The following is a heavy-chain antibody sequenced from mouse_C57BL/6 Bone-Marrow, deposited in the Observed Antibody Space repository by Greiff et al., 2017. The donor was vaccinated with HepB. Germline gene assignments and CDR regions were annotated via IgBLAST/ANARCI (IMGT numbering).Heavy chain of an antibody. V-gene: IGHV5-6*01. CDR3: ARAKAWFAY. CDR2: ISSGGSYT. J-gene: IGHJ3*01. CDR1: GFTFSSYG. Sequence: EVQLVESGGDLVKPGGSLKLSCAASGFTFSSYGMSWVRQTPDKRLEWVATISSGGSYTYYPDSVKGRFTISRDNAKNTLYLQMSSLKSEDTAMYYCARAKAWFAYWGQGTLVTVSA.